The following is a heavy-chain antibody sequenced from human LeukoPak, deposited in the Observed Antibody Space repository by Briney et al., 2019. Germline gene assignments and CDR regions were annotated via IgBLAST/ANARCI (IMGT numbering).Heavy chain of an antibody. CDR3: ARDHRSRSSTSIPTGFDP. Sequence: GGSLRLSCAASGFTFSSYAMHWVRQAPGKGLEYVSTISTYGVSTYYANSVKGRFTISRDNSKNTVYLQMGSLRAEDMAVYYCARDHRSRSSTSIPTGFDPWGQGTLVAVSS. CDR2: ISTYGVST. D-gene: IGHD3-10*01. V-gene: IGHV3-64*01. CDR1: GFTFSSYA. J-gene: IGHJ5*02.